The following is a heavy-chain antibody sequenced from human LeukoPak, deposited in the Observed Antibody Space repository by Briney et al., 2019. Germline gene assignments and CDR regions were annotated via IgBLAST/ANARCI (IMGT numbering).Heavy chain of an antibody. V-gene: IGHV4-59*08. J-gene: IGHJ4*02. CDR1: GGSISSYY. CDR2: IYYSGST. D-gene: IGHD2-15*01. Sequence: PSETLSLTCTVSGGSISSYYWSWIRQPPGKGLEWIGYIYYSGSTNYNPSLKSRVTISVDTSKNQFSLKLSSVTAADTAVYYCARFEVVAALFDYWGQGTLVTVSS. CDR3: ARFEVVAALFDY.